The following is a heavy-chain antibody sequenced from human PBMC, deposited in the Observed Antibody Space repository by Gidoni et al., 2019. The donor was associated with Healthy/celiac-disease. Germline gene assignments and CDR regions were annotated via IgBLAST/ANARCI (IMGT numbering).Heavy chain of an antibody. V-gene: IGHV3-11*01. CDR3: ARGGLGGSSSLDFDY. J-gene: IGHJ4*02. CDR2: ISSSDSTI. D-gene: IGHD6-13*01. CDR1: GFTFSDYY. Sequence: QVQLVESGGGLVKPGGSLRLSCSASGFTFSDYYMSWIRQAPGKGLEWVSYISSSDSTIYYADDGKGRFTISRDNAKNSLYMQMNSLRAEDTAVYYCARGGLGGSSSLDFDYWGQGTLVTVSS.